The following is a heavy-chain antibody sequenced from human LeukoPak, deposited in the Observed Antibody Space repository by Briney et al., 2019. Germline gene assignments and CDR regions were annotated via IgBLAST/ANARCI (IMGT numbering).Heavy chain of an antibody. V-gene: IGHV1-8*01. J-gene: IGHJ3*02. D-gene: IGHD2-2*01. CDR2: MNPNSGNT. Sequence: ASVKVSCKASGYTFTSYDINWVRQATGQGLEWMGWMNPNSGNTGYAQKFQGRVTMTRNTSTSTAYMELSSLRSDDTAAYYCARDIVIVPPAMEAYDIWGQGTKVTVSS. CDR3: ARDIVIVPPAMEAYDI. CDR1: GYTFTSYD.